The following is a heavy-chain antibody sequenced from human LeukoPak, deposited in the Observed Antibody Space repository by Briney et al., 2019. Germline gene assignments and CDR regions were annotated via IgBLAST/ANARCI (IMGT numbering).Heavy chain of an antibody. CDR1: GFTFSRYG. Sequence: PGRSLRLSCAASGFTFSRYGMHWVRQAPGKGLEWVAVIWYDGSNKYYADSVKGRFTISRDNSKNTLYLQMNSLRAEDTAVYYCARDTDDFDYWGQGTLVTVSS. V-gene: IGHV3-33*08. CDR2: IWYDGSNK. J-gene: IGHJ4*02. D-gene: IGHD4-17*01. CDR3: ARDTDDFDY.